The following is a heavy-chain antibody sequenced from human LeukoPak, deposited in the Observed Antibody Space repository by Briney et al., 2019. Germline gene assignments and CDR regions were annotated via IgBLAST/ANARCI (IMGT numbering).Heavy chain of an antibody. V-gene: IGHV3-21*01. CDR1: GFTFSSYS. J-gene: IGHJ4*02. CDR3: ARDQVDDGYSSSWNFDY. CDR2: ISSSSSYI. Sequence: GGSLRLSCAASGFTFSSYSMNWVRQAPGKGLEWVSSISSSSSYIYYADSVKGRFTISRDNAKNSLYLQMNSLRAEDTAVYYCARDQVDDGYSSSWNFDYWGQGTLVTVSS. D-gene: IGHD6-13*01.